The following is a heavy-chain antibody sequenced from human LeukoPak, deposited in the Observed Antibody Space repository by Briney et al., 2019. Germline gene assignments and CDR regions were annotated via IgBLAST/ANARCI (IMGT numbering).Heavy chain of an antibody. J-gene: IGHJ4*02. V-gene: IGHV3-53*01. CDR2: IYSGGST. CDR1: EFTVSSNY. CDR3: VRDAYYDYVWGSFRPLSFDY. Sequence: GGSLRLSCAASEFTVSSNYINWVRQAPGKGLEWVSVIYSGGSTYYTDSVKGRFTISRDNSKNTVYLQMNSLRAEDTAFYYCVRDAYYDYVWGSFRPLSFDYWGQGTLVTVSS. D-gene: IGHD3-16*02.